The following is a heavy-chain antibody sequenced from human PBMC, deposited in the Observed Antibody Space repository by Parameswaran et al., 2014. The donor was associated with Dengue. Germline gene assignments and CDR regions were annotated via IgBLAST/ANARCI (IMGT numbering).Heavy chain of an antibody. CDR2: IIPIFGTA. J-gene: IGHJ5*02. Sequence: VRQAPGQGLEWMGGIIPIFGTANYAQKFQGRVTITADESTSTAYMELSNLRSEDTAAYYCARGDYCSSTSCYLGWFDPWGQGTLVTVSS. D-gene: IGHD2-2*01. CDR3: ARGDYCSSTSCYLGWFDP. V-gene: IGHV1-69*01.